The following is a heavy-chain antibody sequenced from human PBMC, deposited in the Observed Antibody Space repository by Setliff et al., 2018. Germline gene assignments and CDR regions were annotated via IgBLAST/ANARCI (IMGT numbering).Heavy chain of an antibody. Sequence: ASVKVSCKTSGYSFIRYYMYWVRQAPGQGLEWMGLINVSGGSASYEQKFQGRVTMTRDTSTSTAYMELRSLRADDTAVYYCARVNFYVSSGYYYAPELWGQGTTVTVSS. CDR2: INVSGGSA. CDR1: GYSFIRYY. D-gene: IGHD3-22*01. J-gene: IGHJ4*02. V-gene: IGHV1-46*01. CDR3: ARVNFYVSSGYYYAPEL.